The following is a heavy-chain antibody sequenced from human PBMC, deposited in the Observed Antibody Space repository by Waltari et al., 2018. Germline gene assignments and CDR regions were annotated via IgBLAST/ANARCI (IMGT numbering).Heavy chain of an antibody. V-gene: IGHV1-2*02. Sequence: QVQLVQSGAEVKKPGASVKVSCKASGYTFTGYYMHWVRKAPVQGLEWMGWINPNSGGTNYAQKFQGRVTMTRDTSISTAYMELSRLRSDDTAVYYCARVADCSSTSCYYWYFDLWGRGTLVTVSS. D-gene: IGHD2-2*01. CDR2: INPNSGGT. J-gene: IGHJ2*01. CDR3: ARVADCSSTSCYYWYFDL. CDR1: GYTFTGYY.